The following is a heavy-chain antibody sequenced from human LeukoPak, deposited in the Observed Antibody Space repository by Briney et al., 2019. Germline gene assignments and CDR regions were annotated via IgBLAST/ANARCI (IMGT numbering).Heavy chain of an antibody. CDR3: ASPYCSGGSCYSVFDY. Sequence: GASVKVSCKASGYTFTGYYMHWARQAPGQGLEWMGWINPNSGGTNYAQKFQGRVTMTRDTSISTAYMELSRLRSDDTAVYYCASPYCSGGSCYSVFDYWGQGTLVTVSS. CDR1: GYTFTGYY. D-gene: IGHD2-15*01. J-gene: IGHJ4*02. CDR2: INPNSGGT. V-gene: IGHV1-2*02.